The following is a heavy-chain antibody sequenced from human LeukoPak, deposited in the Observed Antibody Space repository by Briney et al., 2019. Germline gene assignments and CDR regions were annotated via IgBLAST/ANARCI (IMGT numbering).Heavy chain of an antibody. J-gene: IGHJ3*02. CDR1: GGSISSSSYY. D-gene: IGHD4-17*01. CDR2: IYYSGST. CDR3: ARTFPYTVTTLDDAFDI. V-gene: IGHV4-39*01. Sequence: SETLSLTCTVSGGSISSSSYYWGWIRQPPGKGLEWIGSIYYSGSTYYNPSLKSRVTISVDTSKNQFSLKLSSVTAADTAVYYCARTFPYTVTTLDDAFDIWGQGTMVTVSS.